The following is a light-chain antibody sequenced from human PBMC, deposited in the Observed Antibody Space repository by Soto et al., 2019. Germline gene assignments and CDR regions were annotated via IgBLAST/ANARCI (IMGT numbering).Light chain of an antibody. Sequence: DIQMTQSPSSLSASVGYRVTITCRASQRITNFLSWYQQKSGKAPKLLIYAASSLRSGVSSRFSGRGSGTDFTLTISSLQPEDSATYYCQETSSPLFAFGPGTKVEIK. CDR3: QETSSPLFA. CDR1: QRITNF. V-gene: IGKV1-39*01. CDR2: AAS. J-gene: IGKJ3*01.